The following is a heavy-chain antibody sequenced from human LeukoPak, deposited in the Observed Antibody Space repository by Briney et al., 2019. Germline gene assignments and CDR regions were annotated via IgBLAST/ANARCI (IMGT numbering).Heavy chain of an antibody. V-gene: IGHV3-21*04. J-gene: IGHJ4*02. CDR2: ISSSSSYI. D-gene: IGHD6-13*01. CDR3: AKRTSGSSWYSSDS. Sequence: GGSLRLSCAASGFTFSSYSMNWVRQAPGKGLEWVSSISSSSSYIYYADSVKGRFTISRDNSKTTLFLQMNSLRAEDTAVYYCAKRTSGSSWYSSDSWGQGTLVTVSS. CDR1: GFTFSSYS.